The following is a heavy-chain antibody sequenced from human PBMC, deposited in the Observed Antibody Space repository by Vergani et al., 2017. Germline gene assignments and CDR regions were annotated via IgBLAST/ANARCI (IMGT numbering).Heavy chain of an antibody. CDR1: GGSISSSSYH. CDR2: IYYSGST. CDR3: ARDGWAFYI. Sequence: QLQLQESGPGLVKPSETLSLTCTVSGGSISSSSYHWGWIRQPPGKGLEWIGSIYYSGSTYYNPSHKSRVTISVDASKNQCSLKLSSVTAADTAVYYCARDGWAFYIWGQGTMVTVSS. V-gene: IGHV4-39*07. J-gene: IGHJ3*02. D-gene: IGHD5-24*01.